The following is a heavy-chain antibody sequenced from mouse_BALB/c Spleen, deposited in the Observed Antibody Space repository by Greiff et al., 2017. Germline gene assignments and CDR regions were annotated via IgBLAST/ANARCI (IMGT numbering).Heavy chain of an antibody. J-gene: IGHJ3*01. CDR1: GFSLTSYG. D-gene: IGHD2-4*01. CDR2: IWAGGST. Sequence: VKLQESGPGLVAPSQSLSITCTVSGFSLTSYGVHWVRQPPGKGLEWLGVIWAGGSTNYNSALMSRLSISKDNSKSQVFLKMNSLQTDDTAMYYCARYDYDEGFAYWGQGTLVTVSA. V-gene: IGHV2-9*02. CDR3: ARYDYDEGFAY.